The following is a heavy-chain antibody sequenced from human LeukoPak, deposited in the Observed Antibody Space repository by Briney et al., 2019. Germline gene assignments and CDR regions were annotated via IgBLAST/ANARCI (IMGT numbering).Heavy chain of an antibody. Sequence: GGSLRLSCAASGFTVSSNYMSWARQAPGKGLEWVSVIYSGGSTYYADSVKGRFTISRDNSKNTLYLQMNSLRAEDTAVYYCARFTTVAGLDYWGQGTLVTVSS. CDR3: ARFTTVAGLDY. CDR2: IYSGGST. V-gene: IGHV3-53*01. CDR1: GFTVSSNY. D-gene: IGHD6-19*01. J-gene: IGHJ4*02.